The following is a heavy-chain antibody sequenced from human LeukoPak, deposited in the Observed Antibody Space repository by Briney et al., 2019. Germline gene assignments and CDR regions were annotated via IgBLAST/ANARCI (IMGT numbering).Heavy chain of an antibody. V-gene: IGHV3-23*01. CDR1: GFTFSSYA. CDR3: AKDRGRDYGDYYFDY. CDR2: ISGSGGST. J-gene: IGHJ4*02. Sequence: GGSLRLSCAASGFTFSSYAMSWVRQAPGKGLEWVSAISGSGGSTYYADSVKGRFTISRDNSKNTLYLQMNSLRAEDTAVHYCAKDRGRDYGDYYFDYWGQGTLVTVSS. D-gene: IGHD4-17*01.